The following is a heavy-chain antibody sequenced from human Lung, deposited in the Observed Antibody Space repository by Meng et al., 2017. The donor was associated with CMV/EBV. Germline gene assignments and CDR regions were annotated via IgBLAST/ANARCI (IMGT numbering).Heavy chain of an antibody. Sequence: XVSXKGSGYSFTSYWIGWVRQMPGKGLEWMGIIYPGDSDTRYSPSFQGQVTISADKSISTAYLQWSSLKASDTAMYYCARQLYCSSTSCYTNAFDIWGQGXMVTVSS. D-gene: IGHD2-2*02. CDR3: ARQLYCSSTSCYTNAFDI. V-gene: IGHV5-51*01. CDR1: GYSFTSYW. J-gene: IGHJ3*02. CDR2: IYPGDSDT.